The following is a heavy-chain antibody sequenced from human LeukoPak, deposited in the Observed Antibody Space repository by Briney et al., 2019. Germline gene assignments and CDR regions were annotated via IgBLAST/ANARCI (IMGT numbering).Heavy chain of an antibody. V-gene: IGHV3-23*01. D-gene: IGHD5-12*01. CDR3: SRDRSRGYSFT. J-gene: IGHJ5*02. Sequence: GGSLRLSCAASGFTFTSYSMNWVRQAPGKGLEWVSTISGGGGSTYYADSVKGRFTISRDNSRNTLYLQMSNLRADDTAMYYCSRDRSRGYSFTWGQGTLVTVS. CDR2: ISGGGGST. CDR1: GFTFTSYS.